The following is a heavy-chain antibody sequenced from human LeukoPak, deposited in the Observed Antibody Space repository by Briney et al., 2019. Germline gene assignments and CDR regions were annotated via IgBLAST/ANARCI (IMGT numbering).Heavy chain of an antibody. J-gene: IGHJ4*02. CDR1: GGSISSYY. CDR2: IYYSGST. V-gene: IGHV4-59*01. Sequence: SETLSLTCTVSGGSISSYYWSWIRQPPGKGLEWLGYIYYSGSTNYNPSLKSRVTISVDTSKNQFSLKLSSVTAADTAVYYCAREYDSSGYAFDYWGQGTLVTASS. CDR3: AREYDSSGYAFDY. D-gene: IGHD3-22*01.